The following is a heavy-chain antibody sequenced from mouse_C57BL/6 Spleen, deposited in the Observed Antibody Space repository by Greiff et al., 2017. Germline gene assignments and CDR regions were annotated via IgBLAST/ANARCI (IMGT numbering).Heavy chain of an antibody. CDR2: IYPGSGST. V-gene: IGHV1-55*01. J-gene: IGHJ4*01. CDR3: ARWRDYYGSSWGAMDY. CDR1: GYTFTSYW. Sequence: VQLQQPGAELVKPGASVKMSCKASGYTFTSYWITWVKQRPGQGLEWIGDIYPGSGSTNYNEKFKSKATLTVDTSSSTAYMQLSSLTSEDSAVYYCARWRDYYGSSWGAMDYWGQGTSVTVSS. D-gene: IGHD1-1*01.